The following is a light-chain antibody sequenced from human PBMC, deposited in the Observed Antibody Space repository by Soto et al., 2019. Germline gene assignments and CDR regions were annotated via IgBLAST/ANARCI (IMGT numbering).Light chain of an antibody. CDR3: MQALQVPIT. CDR1: QSLLHSHGYNY. V-gene: IGKV2-28*01. Sequence: DIVMTQLPVSLPVTPGEPASISCKSSQSLLHSHGYNYMDWYLQKPGQSPQLLIYFGSYRASGVPDRFSGSGSGTNFTLRISRVETDDFGIYYCMQALQVPITFGQGTRPEIK. CDR2: FGS. J-gene: IGKJ5*01.